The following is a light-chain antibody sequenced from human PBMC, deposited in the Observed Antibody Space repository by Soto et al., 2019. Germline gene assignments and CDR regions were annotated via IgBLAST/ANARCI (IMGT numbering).Light chain of an antibody. J-gene: IGKJ4*01. CDR1: QSVSSY. CDR3: QQYGSSRLT. Sequence: EVVLTQSPATLSLSPGERASLSCRASQSVSSYLAWYQQKPAQTPRLLIYDASNRATGIPARFRGSGSGTDFTLTISSLEPEDFAVYYCQQYGSSRLTFGGGTKVDIK. CDR2: DAS. V-gene: IGKV3-11*01.